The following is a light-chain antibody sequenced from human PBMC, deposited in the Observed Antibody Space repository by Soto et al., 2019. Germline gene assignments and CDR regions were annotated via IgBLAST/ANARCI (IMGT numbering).Light chain of an antibody. V-gene: IGLV1-40*01. CDR2: GNS. CDR3: QSYDSSLSGYV. J-gene: IGLJ1*01. CDR1: SSNIGAGYD. Sequence: QSALTQPPSVSGAPGQRVTISCTGSSSNIGAGYDVHWYQQLPGTAPKLLIYGNSNRPSGVPDRFSGSKSATSASLAITGLQAEDEADYYCQSYDSSLSGYVCGTGTKVTVL.